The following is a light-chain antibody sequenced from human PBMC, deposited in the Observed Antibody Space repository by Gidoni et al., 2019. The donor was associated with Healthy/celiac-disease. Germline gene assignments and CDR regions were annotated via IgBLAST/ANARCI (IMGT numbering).Light chain of an antibody. Sequence: QSALTQPPSASGSPGQSVTISCTGTSSDVGGYNYVSWYQQHPVKAPKLMIYEVSKRPSGVPDRFSGSKSGNTASLTVSGLQAEDEADYYCSSYAGSKNVVFGGGTKLTVL. J-gene: IGLJ2*01. CDR2: EVS. CDR3: SSYAGSKNVV. V-gene: IGLV2-8*01. CDR1: SSDVGGYNY.